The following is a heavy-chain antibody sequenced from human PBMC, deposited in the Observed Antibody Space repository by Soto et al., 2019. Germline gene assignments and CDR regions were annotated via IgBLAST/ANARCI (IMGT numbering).Heavy chain of an antibody. V-gene: IGHV1-69*06. J-gene: IGHJ4*02. CDR3: AREGRSGSYFGY. CDR2: IIPILCTA. D-gene: IGHD3-10*01. CDR1: GGTFSSYA. Sequence: QVQLVQSGAEVKKPGSSVKVSCKASGGTFSSYAISWVRQAPGQGLEWMGGIIPILCTANYAQKFQGRVTITAEKSTSTAYMELSSLRSEDTAVYYCAREGRSGSYFGYWCQGSLVTVSS.